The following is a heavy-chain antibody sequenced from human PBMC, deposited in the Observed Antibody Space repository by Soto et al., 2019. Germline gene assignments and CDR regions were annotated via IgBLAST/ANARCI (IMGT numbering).Heavy chain of an antibody. D-gene: IGHD6-19*01. CDR2: IIPIFGTA. Sequence: SVKVSCKASGVTFSSYAISWVRQAPGQGLEWMGGIIPIFGTANYAQKFQGRVTITADESTSTAYMELSSLRSEDTAVYYCARDHHLSHEIRGGWSHGNDYYGMDVWGQGTTVTVSS. CDR1: GVTFSSYA. CDR3: ARDHHLSHEIRGGWSHGNDYYGMDV. J-gene: IGHJ6*02. V-gene: IGHV1-69*13.